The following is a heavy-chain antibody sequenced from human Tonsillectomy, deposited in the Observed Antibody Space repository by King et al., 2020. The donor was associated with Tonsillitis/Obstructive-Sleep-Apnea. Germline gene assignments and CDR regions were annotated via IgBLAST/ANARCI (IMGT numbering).Heavy chain of an antibody. J-gene: IGHJ3*02. V-gene: IGHV4-34*01. CDR3: ARLRLEHYVSGDAFDI. D-gene: IGHD3-16*01. Sequence: VQLQQWGAGLLKPSETLSLTCAVYGGSFGGYFWSWIRQPPGKGLEWIGEISHSGSTNYNPSLLGRVTISLDTSKNQFSLKLNSVTAADTGVFYCARLRLEHYVSGDAFDIWGLGTMVTVSS. CDR1: GGSFGGYF. CDR2: ISHSGST.